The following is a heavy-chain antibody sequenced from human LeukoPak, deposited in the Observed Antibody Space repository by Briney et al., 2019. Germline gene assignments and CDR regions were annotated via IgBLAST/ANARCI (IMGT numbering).Heavy chain of an antibody. CDR1: GFTFSSYA. CDR3: ARASSSWYSYMDV. Sequence: GRSLRLSCAASGFTFSSYAMHWVRQAPGKGLEWVAVISYDGSNKYYADSVKGRFTISRDNSKNTLYLQMNSLRAEDTAVYYCARASSSWYSYMDVWGKGTTVTVSS. V-gene: IGHV3-30-3*01. CDR2: ISYDGSNK. D-gene: IGHD6-13*01. J-gene: IGHJ6*03.